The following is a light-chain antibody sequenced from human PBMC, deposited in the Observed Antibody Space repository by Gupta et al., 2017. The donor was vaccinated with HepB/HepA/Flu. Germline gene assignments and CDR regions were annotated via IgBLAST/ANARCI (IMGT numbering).Light chain of an antibody. CDR3: MQALQTPST. J-gene: IGKJ4*01. V-gene: IGKV2-28*01. CDR2: LGS. Sequence: DIVMTQSPPSLPVTPGEPASLSCRSSQSLLHSTGYNYLEWYLQKPGQSPQLLIYLGSNRATGVPDRFSGSGSGTDFTLKISRVEAEDVGVYYCMQALQTPSTFGGGTKVEIK. CDR1: QSLLHSTGYNY.